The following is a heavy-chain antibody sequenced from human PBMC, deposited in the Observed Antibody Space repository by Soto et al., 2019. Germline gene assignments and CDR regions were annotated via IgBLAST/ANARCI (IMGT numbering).Heavy chain of an antibody. D-gene: IGHD1-7*01. V-gene: IGHV3-7*01. CDR2: IKQDGSEK. J-gene: IGHJ5*02. Sequence: HPGGSHRKTGAGAGLTFRGDCIRLINQAPGKGLEWVANIKQDGSEKYYVDSVTGRFTISRDNAKNSLYLQMNSLRAEDTAVYYCARDNDNWNYVGPPNLFDPWGQGTLVNVS. CDR1: GLTFRGDC. CDR3: ARDNDNWNYVGPPNLFDP.